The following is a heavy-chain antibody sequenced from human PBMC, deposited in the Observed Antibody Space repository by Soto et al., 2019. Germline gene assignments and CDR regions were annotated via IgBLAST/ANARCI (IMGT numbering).Heavy chain of an antibody. D-gene: IGHD2-21*02. V-gene: IGHV3-11*03. CDR2: ISPGSNYR. CDR1: GITLSDFY. CDR3: ARRSSQGRTAHGTYFDY. Sequence: GGSLRLSCAASGITLSDFYMTWVRQAPGQGLEWLSYISPGSNYREYADSVKGRHIISRDNAKNSLYLQMNNLRAADTATYYCARRSSQGRTAHGTYFDYWGQGTLVTVSS. J-gene: IGHJ4*02.